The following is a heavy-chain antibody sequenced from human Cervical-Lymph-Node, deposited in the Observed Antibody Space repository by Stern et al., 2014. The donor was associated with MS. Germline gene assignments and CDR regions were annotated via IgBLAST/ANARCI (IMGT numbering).Heavy chain of an antibody. J-gene: IGHJ6*02. CDR1: GFSLSSYW. D-gene: IGHD2-15*01. V-gene: IGHV3-7*01. Sequence: EVQLVESGGGLVQPGGSLRLSCAGSGFSLSSYWMSWVRQAPGKGPELVATIQPDGSERYYVDSVKGRFPISRDNSKNSVFLQMNSLRVDDTSVYYCARDCGSGSCYQTQYYYGVDVWGQGTTVIVSS. CDR3: ARDCGSGSCYQTQYYYGVDV. CDR2: IQPDGSER.